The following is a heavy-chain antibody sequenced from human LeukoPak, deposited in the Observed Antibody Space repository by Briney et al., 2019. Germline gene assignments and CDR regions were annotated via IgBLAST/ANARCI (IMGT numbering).Heavy chain of an antibody. V-gene: IGHV3-30-3*01. D-gene: IGHD3-10*01. Sequence: GGSLRLSCAPSGFTLSSYAMHWVRQAPGKWLEWVAVISYDGSNKYYADSVKGRFTISRDNSKNTLYLQMNSLRAEDTAVYYCARGQLLWFGEFTKFDFWGQGTLVTVSS. CDR2: ISYDGSNK. CDR3: ARGQLLWFGEFTKFDF. CDR1: GFTLSSYA. J-gene: IGHJ4*02.